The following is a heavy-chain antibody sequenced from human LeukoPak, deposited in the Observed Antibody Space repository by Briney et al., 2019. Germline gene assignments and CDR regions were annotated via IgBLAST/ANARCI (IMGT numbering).Heavy chain of an antibody. V-gene: IGHV4-34*01. CDR3: ARISSSNWYNERGAFDV. CDR1: GGSFSGYY. J-gene: IGHJ3*01. CDR2: INHSGST. D-gene: IGHD6-13*01. Sequence: KSSETLSLTCAVYGGSFSGYYWSWIRQPPGKGLEWIGEINHSGSTNYNPSLKSRVTISVDTSKNQFSLKLRSVTAADPAVYYCARISSSNWYNERGAFDVWGQGTMVTVSS.